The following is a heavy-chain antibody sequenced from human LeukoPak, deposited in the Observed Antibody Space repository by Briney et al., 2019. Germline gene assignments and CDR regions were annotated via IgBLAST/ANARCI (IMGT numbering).Heavy chain of an antibody. CDR3: AYSSGWYGDYYFDY. CDR1: GYTFTSYG. D-gene: IGHD6-19*01. V-gene: IGHV1-18*01. J-gene: IGHJ4*02. Sequence: ASVKVSCKASGYTFTSYGISWVRQAPGQGLEWMGWISAYNGNTNYAQKLQGRVTMTTDTSTSTAYMELRSLRSEDTAVYYCAYSSGWYGDYYFDYWGQGTLVTVSS. CDR2: ISAYNGNT.